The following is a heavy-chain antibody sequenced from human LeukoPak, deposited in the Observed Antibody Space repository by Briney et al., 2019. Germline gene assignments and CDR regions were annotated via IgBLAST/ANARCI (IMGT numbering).Heavy chain of an antibody. J-gene: IGHJ5*01. CDR3: ARAPDDYDFWSGPFDF. Sequence: ASVKVSCKASGYTFTNYGISWVRQAPGQGLEWMGWISAYSGNTNYAQNLQGRVTMTTDTSTSTAYMELRSLRSDDTAVYYCARAPDDYDFWSGPFDFWGRGTLVTVSS. CDR1: GYTFTNYG. V-gene: IGHV1-18*01. CDR2: ISAYSGNT. D-gene: IGHD3-3*01.